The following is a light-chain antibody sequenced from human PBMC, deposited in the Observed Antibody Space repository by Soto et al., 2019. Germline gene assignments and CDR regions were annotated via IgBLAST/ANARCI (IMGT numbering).Light chain of an antibody. J-gene: IGKJ2*01. Sequence: EIVLTQSPATLSLSPGERATLSCRASQSVSSYLAWYQQKPGQAPRLLIYDASNSATAIPARFSGSGSGTDFAPTISRLEPEDVAVYYCEQRSNWPPYTFGQGTKLEIK. CDR3: EQRSNWPPYT. V-gene: IGKV3-11*01. CDR2: DAS. CDR1: QSVSSY.